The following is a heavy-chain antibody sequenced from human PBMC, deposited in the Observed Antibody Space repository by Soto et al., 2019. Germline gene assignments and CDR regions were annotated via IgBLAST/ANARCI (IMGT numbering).Heavy chain of an antibody. CDR1: GGSISSGGYY. V-gene: IGHV4-31*03. CDR3: ARGEGYCSSTSCYISWFDP. D-gene: IGHD2-2*02. Sequence: SETLSLTCTVSGGSISSGGYYWSWIRQHPGKGLEWIGYIYYSGSTYYNPSLKSRVTISVDTSKNQFSLKLSSVTAADTAVYYCARGEGYCSSTSCYISWFDPWGQGTLVTVSS. J-gene: IGHJ5*02. CDR2: IYYSGST.